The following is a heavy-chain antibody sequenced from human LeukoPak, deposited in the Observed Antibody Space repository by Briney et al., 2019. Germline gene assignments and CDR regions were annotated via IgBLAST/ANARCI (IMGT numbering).Heavy chain of an antibody. CDR1: GYSISSGYF. D-gene: IGHD3-22*01. Sequence: PSETLSLTCVVSGYSISSGYFWGWIRQPPGKGLEWIGSIYHSGSTYYNPSLKSRVTISVDTSKNQFSLRLSSVTAADTAVYYCARSLHYYYDSSGYFDYWGQGTLVTVSS. V-gene: IGHV4-38-2*01. CDR2: IYHSGST. J-gene: IGHJ4*02. CDR3: ARSLHYYYDSSGYFDY.